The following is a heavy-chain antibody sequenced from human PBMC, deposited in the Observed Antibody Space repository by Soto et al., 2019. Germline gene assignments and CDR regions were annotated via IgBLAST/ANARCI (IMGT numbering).Heavy chain of an antibody. Sequence: SETLSLTCTVSGGSISTYYWNWIRQSPGKGLEWIGYIYRTGSTHYNPSLKSRAAISLGTSRNQFSLQLKSATAADTAIYFCARQIGDDPFDIWGQGTMVTVSS. CDR1: GGSISTYY. D-gene: IGHD3-3*01. CDR2: IYRTGST. V-gene: IGHV4-4*09. J-gene: IGHJ3*02. CDR3: ARQIGDDPFDI.